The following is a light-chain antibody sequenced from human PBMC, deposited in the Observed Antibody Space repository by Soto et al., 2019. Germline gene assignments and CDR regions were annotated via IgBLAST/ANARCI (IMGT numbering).Light chain of an antibody. CDR3: QEYRGWRT. CDR2: AAS. Sequence: IVMTQSPATLSVSPGERATRSCWASQSIENRLAWYQQRPAQAPRLLIYAASTRAAGIPARFSGSGSGTEFTLTVSGLQSEDFGVYYCQEYRGWRTFGQGT. CDR1: QSIENR. J-gene: IGKJ1*01. V-gene: IGKV3D-15*01.